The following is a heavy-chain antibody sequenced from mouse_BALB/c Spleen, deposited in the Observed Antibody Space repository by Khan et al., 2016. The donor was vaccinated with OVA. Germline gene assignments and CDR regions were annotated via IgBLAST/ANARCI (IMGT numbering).Heavy chain of an antibody. D-gene: IGHD2-4*01. Sequence: VQLQQSGPGLVQPSQSLSITCSVSGFSLTTYGVHWVRQSPGKGLEWLGVIWSGGSTDYNAAFISRLSIRKDSSKSQVFFKMNSLQVNDTAIYYCARNYDYDEGLAYWGQGTLVTVYA. CDR2: IWSGGST. J-gene: IGHJ3*01. CDR3: ARNYDYDEGLAY. CDR1: GFSLTTYG. V-gene: IGHV2-2*02.